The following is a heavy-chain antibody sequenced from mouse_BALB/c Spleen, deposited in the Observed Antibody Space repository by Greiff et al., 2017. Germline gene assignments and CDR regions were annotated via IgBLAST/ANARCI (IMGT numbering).Heavy chain of an antibody. D-gene: IGHD4-1*01. Sequence: QVTLKESGPGLVAPSQSLSITCTVSGFSLTSYGVHWVRQPPGKGLEWLGVIWAGGSTNYNSALMSRLSISKDNSKSQVFLKMNSLQTDDTAMYYCAAILTGDAMDYWGQGTSVTVSS. CDR3: AAILTGDAMDY. CDR2: IWAGGST. V-gene: IGHV2-9*02. J-gene: IGHJ4*01. CDR1: GFSLTSYG.